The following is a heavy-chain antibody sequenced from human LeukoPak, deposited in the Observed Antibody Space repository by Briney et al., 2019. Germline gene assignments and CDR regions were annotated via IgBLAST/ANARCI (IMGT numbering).Heavy chain of an antibody. J-gene: IGHJ4*02. CDR2: IIPIFGTA. Sequence: ASVKVSCKASGYTFTSYAISWVGQAPGQGLEWMGGIIPIFGTANYAQKFQGRVTITADESTSTAYMELSSLRSEDTAVYYCAREGIVGARSFDYWGQGTLVTVSS. V-gene: IGHV1-69*13. CDR3: AREGIVGARSFDY. D-gene: IGHD1-26*01. CDR1: GYTFTSYA.